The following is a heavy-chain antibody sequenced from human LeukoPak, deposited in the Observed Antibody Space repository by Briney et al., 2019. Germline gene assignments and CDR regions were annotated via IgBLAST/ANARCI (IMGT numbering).Heavy chain of an antibody. Sequence: PGGSLTLSCAASGFSFSTHSMNWVRQAPGKGLEWISFINLDGTDIHYGESVKGRFTISRDNSKNTLYLQMNSLRAEDTAVYYCASRSYGGNWFDPWGQGTLVTVSS. V-gene: IGHV3-48*01. J-gene: IGHJ5*02. D-gene: IGHD5-18*01. CDR2: INLDGTDI. CDR1: GFSFSTHS. CDR3: ASRSYGGNWFDP.